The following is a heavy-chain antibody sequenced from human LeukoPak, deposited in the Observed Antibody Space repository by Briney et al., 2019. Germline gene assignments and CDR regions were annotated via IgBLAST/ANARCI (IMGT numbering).Heavy chain of an antibody. D-gene: IGHD6-19*01. J-gene: IGHJ4*02. CDR3: AKQWLVGN. V-gene: IGHV3-23*01. CDR1: GFTFSSHA. Sequence: GGSLRLSCAASGFTFSSHAMNWVRQAPGKGLEWISSLSESGETTDYADSVKGRFTISRDNSKNTLYLQMHSLTADDTAVYYCAKQWLVGNWGQGSLVTVSS. CDR2: LSESGETT.